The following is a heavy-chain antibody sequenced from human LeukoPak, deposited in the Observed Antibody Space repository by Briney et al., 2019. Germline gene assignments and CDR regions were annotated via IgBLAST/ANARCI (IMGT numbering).Heavy chain of an antibody. CDR2: IHRDGRT. Sequence: GGSLRLSCAASGLSVSSNYMSWVRRAPGKGLEWVSVIHRDGRTYYADSVKGRFTISRDTSKNTLYLQMNSLRPDDTAVYYCARDPGYGDPQADYRGQGTLVTVSS. D-gene: IGHD4-17*01. CDR1: GLSVSSNY. J-gene: IGHJ4*02. V-gene: IGHV3-66*01. CDR3: ARDPGYGDPQADY.